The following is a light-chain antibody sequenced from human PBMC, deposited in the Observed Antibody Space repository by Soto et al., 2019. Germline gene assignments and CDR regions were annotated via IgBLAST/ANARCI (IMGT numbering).Light chain of an antibody. J-gene: IGKJ3*01. CDR1: QSVSSSY. V-gene: IGKV3-20*01. CDR3: QQYGSFRFT. Sequence: EIVLTQSPGTLSLSPGERATLSCRASQSVSSSYLAWYQQKPGQAPRLLIYGASSRATGIPDWFSGSGSGTDFTLTISRLEPEDFAVYYCQQYGSFRFTFGPGTKVDIK. CDR2: GAS.